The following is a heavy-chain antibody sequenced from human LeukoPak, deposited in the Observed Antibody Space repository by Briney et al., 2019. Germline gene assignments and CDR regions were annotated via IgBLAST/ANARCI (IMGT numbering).Heavy chain of an antibody. Sequence: PGGSLRLSCAASGFTFSSYWMHWVRQAPGKGLVWVSRINSDGSSTSYADSVKGRFTISRDNAKNSLYLQMNSLRAEDTAVYYCARYYSSGYYSNYWGQGTLVTVSS. CDR2: INSDGSST. J-gene: IGHJ4*02. D-gene: IGHD3-22*01. V-gene: IGHV3-74*01. CDR1: GFTFSSYW. CDR3: ARYYSSGYYSNY.